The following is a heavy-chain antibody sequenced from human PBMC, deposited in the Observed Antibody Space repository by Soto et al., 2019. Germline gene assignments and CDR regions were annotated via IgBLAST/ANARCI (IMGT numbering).Heavy chain of an antibody. D-gene: IGHD5-18*01. V-gene: IGHV3-30-3*01. CDR2: ISYDGSNK. J-gene: IGHJ6*02. CDR1: GFTFSSYA. Sequence: GGSLRLSCAAAGFTFSSYAMHWVRQAPGKGLEWVAVISYDGSNKYYADSVKGRFTISRDNSKNTLYLQMNSLRAEDTAVYYCARSRASDTAMVSYYYYGMDVWGQGTTVTVSS. CDR3: ARSRASDTAMVSYYYYGMDV.